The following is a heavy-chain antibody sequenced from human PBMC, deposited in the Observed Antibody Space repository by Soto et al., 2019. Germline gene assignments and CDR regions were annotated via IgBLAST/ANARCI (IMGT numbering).Heavy chain of an antibody. Sequence: PGGSLRLSCSASGFVFSESTIYWVRQVPGKGLEAISAVSTSGRSTYYADSVKDRFTISRDNSKNTLFLQIGSLRPEDTAIYYCVKQGNGLDGVAFDYSGQGTQVTVSS. CDR3: VKQGNGLDGVAFDY. CDR2: VSTSGRST. CDR1: GFVFSEST. D-gene: IGHD2-15*01. J-gene: IGHJ4*02. V-gene: IGHV3-64D*06.